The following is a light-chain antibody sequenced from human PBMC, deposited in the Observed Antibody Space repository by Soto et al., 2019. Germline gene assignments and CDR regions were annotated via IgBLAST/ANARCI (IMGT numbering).Light chain of an antibody. CDR3: QHYNSYSEA. Sequence: DIQMTQSPSTLSGSVGDRVTITCRASQTIRSWLAWYQQKPGKAPKLLIYKASTLKSGVPSRFSGSGSGTEFTLTISSLQPDDFATYYCQHYNSYSEAFGQRTKVELK. CDR1: QTIRSW. J-gene: IGKJ1*01. CDR2: KAS. V-gene: IGKV1-5*03.